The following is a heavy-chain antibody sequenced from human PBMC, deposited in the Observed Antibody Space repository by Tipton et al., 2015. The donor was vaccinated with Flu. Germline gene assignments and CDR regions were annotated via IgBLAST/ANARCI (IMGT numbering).Heavy chain of an antibody. CDR1: GVSLGTSGYY. CDR2: IYTSGST. D-gene: IGHD3-16*02. Sequence: TLSLTCSVSGVSLGTSGYYWSWIRQLPGKGLEWIGRIYTSGSTNYNASLKSRVTMSVDTSKNQFSLKLSSVTVADTAVYYCARDYLVGDLSFFDNWGQGTLVTVSS. CDR3: ARDYLVGDLSFFDN. V-gene: IGHV4-61*02. J-gene: IGHJ4*02.